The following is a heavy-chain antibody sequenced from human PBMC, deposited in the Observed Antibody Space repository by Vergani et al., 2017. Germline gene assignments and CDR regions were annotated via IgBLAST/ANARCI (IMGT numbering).Heavy chain of an antibody. Sequence: EVQLLESGGGLVQPGGSLRLSCAASGFTFSSYAMSWVRQAPGKGLEWVSAISGSGGSTYYADSVKGRFTISRDNSKTTLYLQRNSLRAEDTAVYYCAKDLNEQWPLDDFDYWGQGTLVTVSS. D-gene: IGHD6-19*01. CDR1: GFTFSSYA. CDR2: ISGSGGST. J-gene: IGHJ4*02. V-gene: IGHV3-23*01. CDR3: AKDLNEQWPLDDFDY.